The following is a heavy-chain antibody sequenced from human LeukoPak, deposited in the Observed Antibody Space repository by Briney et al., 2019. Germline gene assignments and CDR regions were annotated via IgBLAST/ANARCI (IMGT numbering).Heavy chain of an antibody. Sequence: PSQTLSLTCTVSGGSISSGASDWGWIRQHPKRGLEWVGYINHSGSTYYNPSLGSRVTMSVDTSKNQFSLELSSVTAADSAVYYCARAARQGFTMIVVPFFYFDLWGRDTLVTVSS. D-gene: IGHD3-22*01. CDR2: INHSGST. J-gene: IGHJ2*01. CDR3: ARAARQGFTMIVVPFFYFDL. CDR1: GGSISSGASD. V-gene: IGHV4-31*03.